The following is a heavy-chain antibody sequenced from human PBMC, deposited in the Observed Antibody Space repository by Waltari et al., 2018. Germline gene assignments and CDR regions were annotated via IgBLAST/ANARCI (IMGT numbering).Heavy chain of an antibody. V-gene: IGHV4-34*01. J-gene: IGHJ2*01. CDR3: ARKSVGDRSLDL. D-gene: IGHD3-16*01. Sequence: QVQLQQWGAGLLKPSETLSLTCAVYGGSLSGHWWSWIRKPPGKGLEWIGEINESGSTNYRPSLKSRAAISVDASRNQFSLKLSSVTAADTAIYYCARKSVGDRSLDLWGRGTFVSVSS. CDR1: GGSLSGHW. CDR2: INESGST.